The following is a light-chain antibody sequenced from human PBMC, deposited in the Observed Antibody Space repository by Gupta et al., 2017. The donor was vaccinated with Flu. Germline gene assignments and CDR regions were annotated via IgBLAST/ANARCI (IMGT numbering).Light chain of an antibody. V-gene: IGKV3-20*01. J-gene: IGKJ1*01. CDR1: QSITRNF. CDR3: QQYGDSPPTT. CDR2: SAS. Sequence: IVLTQSPGTLSLSPGERATLSCRASQSITRNFLAWYLQKPGQSPRLLIHSASSRATGIPDRFSGSGSGTDFTLTINGLEPEDFAVYYCQQYGDSPPTTFGQGTKVEIK.